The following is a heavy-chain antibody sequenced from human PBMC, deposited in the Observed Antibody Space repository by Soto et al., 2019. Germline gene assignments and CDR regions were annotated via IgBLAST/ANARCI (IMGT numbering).Heavy chain of an antibody. V-gene: IGHV3-15*01. Sequence: PGGSLRLSCAASGFTFSNEWLSWVRQAPGKGLEWVGRIKSRDDGGATNYATTVKRRFIISRDDSKNTLYLQLNNLKPEDTAGYYCTTYIPAAATVYDHWGQGTLVTVSS. J-gene: IGHJ5*02. CDR3: TTYIPAAATVYDH. CDR2: IKSRDDGGAT. D-gene: IGHD6-13*01. CDR1: GFTFSNEW.